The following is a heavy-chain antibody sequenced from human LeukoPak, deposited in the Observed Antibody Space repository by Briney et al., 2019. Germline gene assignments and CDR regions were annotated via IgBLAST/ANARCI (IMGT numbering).Heavy chain of an antibody. Sequence: SETLSLTCTVSGGSISGHYWTWIRQPPGKGLEWIGQIHYSGRPDYNPSLKSRVTISVDTSKNQLSLRVTSVTGADAAVYYCARFGVDYDMNVWGQGTTVTVSS. J-gene: IGHJ6*02. D-gene: IGHD3-16*01. V-gene: IGHV4-59*11. CDR3: ARFGVDYDMNV. CDR2: IHYSGRP. CDR1: GGSISGHY.